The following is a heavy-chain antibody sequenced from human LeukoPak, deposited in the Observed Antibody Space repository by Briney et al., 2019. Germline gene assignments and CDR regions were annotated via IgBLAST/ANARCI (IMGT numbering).Heavy chain of an antibody. Sequence: GGSLRLSCAASGFTVSSNYMSWVRQAPGKGLEWVSLLYSGGSTYYADSVKGRFTISRDNSKNTLYLQMNSLRAKDTAVYYCASRDKGYYYGMDVWGQGTTVTVSS. J-gene: IGHJ6*02. D-gene: IGHD5-24*01. CDR1: GFTVSSNY. CDR3: ASRDKGYYYGMDV. V-gene: IGHV3-66*01. CDR2: LYSGGST.